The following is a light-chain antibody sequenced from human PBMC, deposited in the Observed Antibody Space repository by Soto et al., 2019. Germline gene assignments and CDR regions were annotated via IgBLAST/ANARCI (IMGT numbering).Light chain of an antibody. V-gene: IGKV1-39*01. J-gene: IGKJ4*01. CDR3: QQAYSSPGT. Sequence: DIQMTQSPSSLSASVGDRVSITCRANQTISSFLNWYQQKPGRAPKLQIYAASRLQSGVPSRFSASGSGTDFTLTINSLEPEDFATYYCQQAYSSPGTFGGGTKVEIK. CDR1: QTISSF. CDR2: AAS.